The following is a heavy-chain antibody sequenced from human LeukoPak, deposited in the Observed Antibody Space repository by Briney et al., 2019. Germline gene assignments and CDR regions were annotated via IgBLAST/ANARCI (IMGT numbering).Heavy chain of an antibody. V-gene: IGHV1-2*02. CDR1: GYTFTGYY. J-gene: IGHJ6*03. D-gene: IGHD2-21*02. CDR3: ATTEAYCGGDCYSERRYYYYYYMDV. CDR2: INPNSGGT. Sequence: ASVKVSCKASGYTFTGYYMHWVRQAPGQGLEWMGWINPNSGGTNYAQKFQGRVTMTRDTSISTAYMELSRLRSEDTAVYYCATTEAYCGGDCYSERRYYYYYYMDVWGKGTTVTVSS.